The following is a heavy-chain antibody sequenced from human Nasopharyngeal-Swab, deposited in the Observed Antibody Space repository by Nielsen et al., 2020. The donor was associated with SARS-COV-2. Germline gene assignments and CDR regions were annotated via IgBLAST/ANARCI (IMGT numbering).Heavy chain of an antibody. D-gene: IGHD1-14*01. J-gene: IGHJ6*02. Sequence: ASVKVSCKASGYTFTCYGISWVRQAPGQGLEWMGWISAYNGNTNYAQKLQGRVTMTTDTSTSTAYMELRSLRSDDTAVYYCARDPAFKDPANGNYYYYGMDVWGQGTTVTVPS. CDR1: GYTFTCYG. CDR3: ARDPAFKDPANGNYYYYGMDV. CDR2: ISAYNGNT. V-gene: IGHV1-18*01.